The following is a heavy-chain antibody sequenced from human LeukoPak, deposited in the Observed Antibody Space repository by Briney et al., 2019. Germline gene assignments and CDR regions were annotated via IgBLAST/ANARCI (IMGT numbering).Heavy chain of an antibody. D-gene: IGHD3-10*01. CDR3: ARARPFGSGRNFFDP. Sequence: GGSLRLSCAASGFPFSGYGMNWVRQAPGKGLEWVSYISGSSSTIYYANSVKGRFTISRDNAKNSLYLQMNSLRAEDTAVYYCARARPFGSGRNFFDPWGQGALVTVSS. J-gene: IGHJ5*02. V-gene: IGHV3-48*04. CDR1: GFPFSGYG. CDR2: ISGSSSTI.